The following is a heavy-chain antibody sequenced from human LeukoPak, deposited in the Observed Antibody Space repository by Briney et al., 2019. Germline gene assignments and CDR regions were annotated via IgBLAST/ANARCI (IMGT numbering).Heavy chain of an antibody. CDR1: GGSISRSSSYY. J-gene: IGHJ4*02. CDR2: IYYTGDT. V-gene: IGHV4-39*01. CDR3: ARAHPTQGLDY. Sequence: PSETLSLTCTVSGGSISRSSSYYWGWIRQPPGKGLEWIGSIYYTGDTYYNPSLTSRVTISVDTSKNQFSLKLSSVTAADTAVYYCARAHPTQGLDYWGQGTLVTVSS.